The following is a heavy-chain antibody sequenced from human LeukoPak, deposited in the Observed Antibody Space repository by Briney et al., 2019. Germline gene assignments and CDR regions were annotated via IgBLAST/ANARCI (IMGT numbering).Heavy chain of an antibody. Sequence: SQTLSLTCTVSGGPNSSGDYYWSWIRQHPGKGLEWIGYIYYSGSTYYNPSLKSRVTISVDTSKNQFSLKLSSVTAADTAVYYCARFYTSHRAFEIWGRGTMVTVSS. D-gene: IGHD2-2*01. CDR1: GGPNSSGDYY. J-gene: IGHJ3*02. CDR2: IYYSGST. CDR3: ARFYTSHRAFEI. V-gene: IGHV4-31*03.